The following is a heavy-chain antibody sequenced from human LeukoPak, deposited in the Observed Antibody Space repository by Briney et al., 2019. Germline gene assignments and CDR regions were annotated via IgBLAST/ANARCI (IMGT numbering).Heavy chain of an antibody. CDR3: ARSYRSTWYLDY. CDR1: GSGFTSYW. Sequence: GASLQISCKGSGSGFTSYWIGRGRRLPGKGLEGMGIFYPGDSDTRYSPSFQGQVTISADKSISTAYLQWSSLKASDTAMYYCARSYRSTWYLDYWGQGTLVTVSS. CDR2: FYPGDSDT. D-gene: IGHD6-13*01. V-gene: IGHV5-51*01. J-gene: IGHJ4*02.